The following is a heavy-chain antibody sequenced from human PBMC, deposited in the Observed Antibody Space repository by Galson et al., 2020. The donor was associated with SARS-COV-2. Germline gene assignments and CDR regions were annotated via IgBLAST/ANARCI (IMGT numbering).Heavy chain of an antibody. CDR2: RYSSGDDS. CDR1: GGSISGYY. V-gene: IGHV4-4*07. D-gene: IGHD3-10*01. J-gene: IGHJ4*02. CDR3: AREARGVCDGGPCPYFFDY. Sequence: SETLSLTCSVSGGSISGYYWSWVRQPAGKGLEWIGRRYSSGDDSNYNPSLKSRVTISVDTSRNQFSLNLRSLTAADTAVYYCAREARGVCDGGPCPYFFDYWGQGTLVSVSS.